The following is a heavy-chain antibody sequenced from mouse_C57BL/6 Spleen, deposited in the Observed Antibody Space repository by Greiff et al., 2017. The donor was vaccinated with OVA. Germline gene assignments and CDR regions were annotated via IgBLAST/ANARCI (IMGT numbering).Heavy chain of an antibody. CDR1: GYTFTSYG. J-gene: IGHJ3*01. CDR2: IYPRSGNT. D-gene: IGHD2-4*01. Sequence: LVESGAELARPGASVKLSCKASGYTFTSYGISWVKQRTGQGLEWIGEIYPRSGNTYYNEKFKGKATLTADKSSSTAYMELRSLTSEDSAVYFCARRGDYPFAYWGQGTLVTVSA. CDR3: ARRGDYPFAY. V-gene: IGHV1-81*01.